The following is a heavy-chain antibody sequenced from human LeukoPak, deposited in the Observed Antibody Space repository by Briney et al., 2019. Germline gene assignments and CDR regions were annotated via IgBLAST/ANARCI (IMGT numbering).Heavy chain of an antibody. Sequence: GGSLRLSCAASDFSFTTYAMSWVRQAPGKGLEWVSSISGGDPTTYYADSVKGRFTISTDNSKNTLYLQMNRLRAEDTAIYYCAKESLLLRGPLLIYYFDFWGQGTLVTVSS. CDR2: ISGGDPTT. CDR3: AKESLLLRGPLLIYYFDF. V-gene: IGHV3-23*01. CDR1: DFSFTTYA. J-gene: IGHJ4*02. D-gene: IGHD3-10*01.